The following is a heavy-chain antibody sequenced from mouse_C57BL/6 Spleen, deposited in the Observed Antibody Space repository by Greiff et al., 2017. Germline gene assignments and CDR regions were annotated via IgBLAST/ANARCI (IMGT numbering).Heavy chain of an antibody. CDR2: IDPSDSYT. Sequence: VQLQQPGAELVKPGASVKLSCKASGYTFTSYWMQWVKQRPGQGLEWIGEIDPSDSYTKYNQKFQGKAPLPVDTSSNTAYMHLSSLTSEDSAVYYCAALWSLDYWGQGTTLTVSS. CDR3: AALWSLDY. J-gene: IGHJ2*01. D-gene: IGHD1-1*02. CDR1: GYTFTSYW. V-gene: IGHV1-50*01.